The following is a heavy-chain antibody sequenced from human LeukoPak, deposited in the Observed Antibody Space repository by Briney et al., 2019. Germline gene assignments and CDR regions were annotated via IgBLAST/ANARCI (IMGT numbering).Heavy chain of an antibody. J-gene: IGHJ4*02. CDR2: SHYSGST. CDR3: ARGRDGYMS. D-gene: IGHD5-24*01. CDR1: GVSISTYY. Sequence: SETLSLTCTVSGVSISTYYWSWIRQPPGKGLEWIGYSHYSGSTDYNPSLKSRVTIPVDTSKNQFSLKLSSVTTADTAMYYCARGRDGYMSWGQGTLVTVSS. V-gene: IGHV4-59*01.